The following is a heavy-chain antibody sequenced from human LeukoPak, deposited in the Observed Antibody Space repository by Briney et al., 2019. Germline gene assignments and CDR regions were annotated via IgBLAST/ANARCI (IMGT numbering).Heavy chain of an antibody. Sequence: SETLSLTCTVSGVSISSYYWSWIRQPPGKGLEWIGSIYTTGDTRYNPSLKSRATISVGTSKNQFSLKLSSVTAADTAVYYCARATPVGGVRFDYWGQGTLVTVSS. CDR3: ARATPVGGVRFDY. D-gene: IGHD3-16*01. CDR2: IYTTGDT. CDR1: GVSISSYY. J-gene: IGHJ4*02. V-gene: IGHV4-4*09.